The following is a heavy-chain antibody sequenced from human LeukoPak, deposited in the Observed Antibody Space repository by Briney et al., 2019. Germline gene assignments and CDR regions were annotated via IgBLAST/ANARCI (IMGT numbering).Heavy chain of an antibody. CDR3: AKTPLSGPSGHYYYMDV. CDR1: GFTVSSNY. V-gene: IGHV3-66*02. J-gene: IGHJ6*03. Sequence: PGGSLRLSCAASGFTVSSNYMSWVRQAPGKGLEWVSVIYSGGSTYYADSVKARFTISRDNSQNTVSLQLNNLRIEDTALYYCAKTPLSGPSGHYYYMDVWGKGTTVTVSS. CDR2: IYSGGST. D-gene: IGHD3-3*01.